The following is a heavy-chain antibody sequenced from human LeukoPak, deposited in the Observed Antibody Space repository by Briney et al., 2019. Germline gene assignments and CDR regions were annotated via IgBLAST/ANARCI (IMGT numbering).Heavy chain of an antibody. J-gene: IGHJ4*02. CDR2: ISYDGSNK. CDR3: AKGQRRDGYNSPDY. Sequence: GGSLRLSCAASGFTFSSYGVHWVRQAPGKGLEWVAVISYDGSNKYYADSVKGRFTISRDNSKNTLYLQMNSLRAEDTAVYYCAKGQRRDGYNSPDYWGQGTLVTVSS. D-gene: IGHD5-24*01. V-gene: IGHV3-30*18. CDR1: GFTFSSYG.